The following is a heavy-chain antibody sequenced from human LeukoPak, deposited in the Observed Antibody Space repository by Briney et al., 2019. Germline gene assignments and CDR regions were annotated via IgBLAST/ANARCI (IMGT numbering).Heavy chain of an antibody. CDR2: IYYSGST. Sequence: SETLSLTCSVSGASISSGRYYWGWIRQPPGERLEWIGNIYYSGSTYYNPSLKSRVTISVDTSKNQFSLKLSSVTAADTAVYYCARRVVTAVHGYYFDYWGQGTLVTVSS. D-gene: IGHD2-21*02. CDR3: ARRVVTAVHGYYFDY. J-gene: IGHJ4*02. CDR1: GASISSGRYY. V-gene: IGHV4-39*01.